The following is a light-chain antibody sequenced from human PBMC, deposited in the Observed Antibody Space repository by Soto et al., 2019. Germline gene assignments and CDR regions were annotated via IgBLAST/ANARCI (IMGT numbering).Light chain of an antibody. V-gene: IGLV2-11*01. Sequence: QSALTQPRSVSGSPGQSVTISCTGTSSDVGGYNYVSWYQEHPGKAPKLMIYDVNKRPSGVPDRFSGSKSGNTASLTISGLQGEDKADYYCCSYAGSYTLVFGGGTKLTGL. CDR3: CSYAGSYTLV. CDR1: SSDVGGYNY. CDR2: DVN. J-gene: IGLJ3*02.